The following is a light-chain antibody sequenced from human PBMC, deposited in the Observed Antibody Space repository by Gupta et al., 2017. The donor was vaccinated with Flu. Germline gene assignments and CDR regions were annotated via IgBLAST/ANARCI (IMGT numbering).Light chain of an antibody. CDR2: TTN. CDR3: VVSLGGGSVL. CDR1: SGPVSPDYY. Sequence: QTVVTQQPSFSVSPGGTVTLTCGLSSGPVSPDYYPTWYNQPPGPDPTTLSDTTNTRYAGVPDRGSGSVLGSNDALYXTXAQAHYXCDADCVVSLGGGSVLIGGGTKLTVL. J-gene: IGLJ2*01. V-gene: IGLV8-61*01.